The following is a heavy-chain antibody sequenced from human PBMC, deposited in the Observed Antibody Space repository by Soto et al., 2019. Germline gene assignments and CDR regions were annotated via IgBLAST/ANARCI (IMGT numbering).Heavy chain of an antibody. V-gene: IGHV3-23*01. CDR2: ISGSGDST. J-gene: IGHJ4*02. Sequence: EVQLLESGGGLVQPGGSLRLSCAASGFTFSSYAMSWVRQAPGKGLEWVSVISGSGDSTYYADSVKGRFTISRDNSKHTLYLHMNSLRADYTAVYYCARRGSGSYYDYWGQGTLVTVSS. CDR1: GFTFSSYA. CDR3: ARRGSGSYYDY. D-gene: IGHD1-26*01.